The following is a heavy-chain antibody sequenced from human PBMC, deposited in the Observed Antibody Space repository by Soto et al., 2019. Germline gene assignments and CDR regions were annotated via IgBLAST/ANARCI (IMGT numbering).Heavy chain of an antibody. V-gene: IGHV3-21*01. CDR2: ISSSSSYI. Sequence: GGSLRLSCAASGFTFSSYSMNWVRQAPGKGLEWVSSISSSSSYIYYADSVKGRFTISRDNAKNSLYLQMNSLRAEDTAVYYCARAFDWYYYGSGGPDFDYWGQGTLVTVSS. CDR1: GFTFSSYS. CDR3: ARAFDWYYYGSGGPDFDY. D-gene: IGHD3-10*01. J-gene: IGHJ4*02.